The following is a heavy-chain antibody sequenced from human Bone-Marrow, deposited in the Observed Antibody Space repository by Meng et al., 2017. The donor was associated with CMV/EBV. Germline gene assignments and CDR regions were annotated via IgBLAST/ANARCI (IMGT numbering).Heavy chain of an antibody. CDR2: IYYSGST. CDR3: ARRGYCSSTSCYTLTIFGVGDYYGMDV. D-gene: IGHD2-2*02. J-gene: IGHJ6*02. CDR1: GGSISSSSYY. V-gene: IGHV4-39*07. Sequence: SETLSLTCTVSGGSISSSSYYWGWIRQPPGKGLEWIGSIYYSGSTYYNPSLKSRVTISVDTSKNQFSLKLSSVTAADTAVYYCARRGYCSSTSCYTLTIFGVGDYYGMDVWGQGPRSPSP.